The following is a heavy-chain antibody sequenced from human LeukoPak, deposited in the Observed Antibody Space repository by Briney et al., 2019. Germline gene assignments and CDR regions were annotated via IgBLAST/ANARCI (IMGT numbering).Heavy chain of an antibody. CDR3: ANGDMIVVVITT. D-gene: IGHD3-22*01. CDR1: GFTFSSYA. Sequence: GGSLRLSCAASGFTFSSYAMSWVRQAPGKGLEWVSAISGSGGSTYYADSVKGRFTIPRDNSKNTLYLQMNSLRAEDTAVYYCANGDMIVVVITTWGQGTLVTVSS. V-gene: IGHV3-23*01. CDR2: ISGSGGST. J-gene: IGHJ5*02.